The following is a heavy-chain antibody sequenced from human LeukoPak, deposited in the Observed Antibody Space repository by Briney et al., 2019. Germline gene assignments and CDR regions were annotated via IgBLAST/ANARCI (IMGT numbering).Heavy chain of an antibody. J-gene: IGHJ6*04. V-gene: IGHV3-53*01. D-gene: IGHD3-10*01. CDR2: IYSGGST. Sequence: GGSLRLSCAASGFTVSSNYMSWVRQAPGKGLEWDSVIYSGGSTYYADSVKGRFTITRDNSKNTLYLQMNSLRAEDTAVYYCARERAYYGSGTSYGMDVWGKGTTVTVSS. CDR3: ARERAYYGSGTSYGMDV. CDR1: GFTVSSNY.